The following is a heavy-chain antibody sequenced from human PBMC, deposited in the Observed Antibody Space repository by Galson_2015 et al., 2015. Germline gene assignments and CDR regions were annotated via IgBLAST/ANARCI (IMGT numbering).Heavy chain of an antibody. CDR1: GYTFTGYY. J-gene: IGHJ4*02. CDR2: INPNSGGT. CDR3: ARGRDYYDSIGGFGGDY. Sequence: SVKVSCKASGYTFTGYYMHWVRQAPGQGLEWMGWINPNSGGTNYAQKFQGWVTMTRDTSISTAYMELSRLRSDDTAVYYCARGRDYYDSIGGFGGDYWGQGTLVTVSS. V-gene: IGHV1-2*04. D-gene: IGHD3-22*01.